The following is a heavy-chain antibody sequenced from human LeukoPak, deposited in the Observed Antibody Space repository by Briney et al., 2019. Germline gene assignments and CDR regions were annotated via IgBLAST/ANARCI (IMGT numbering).Heavy chain of an antibody. V-gene: IGHV1-69*01. CDR3: ARENYDYVWGSYRSLYYFDY. D-gene: IGHD3-16*02. CDR2: IIPIFGTA. CDR1: GGTFSSYA. J-gene: IGHJ4*02. Sequence: SVKVSCKASGGTFSSYAISWVRQAPGQGLEWMGGIIPIFGTANYAQKFQGRVTITADESASTAYMELSSLRSEDTAVYYCARENYDYVWGSYRSLYYFDYWGQGTLVTVSS.